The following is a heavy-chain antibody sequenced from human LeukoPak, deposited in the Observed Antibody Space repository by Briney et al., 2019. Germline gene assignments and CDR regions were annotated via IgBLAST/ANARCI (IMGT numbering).Heavy chain of an antibody. Sequence: GGSLRLSCAASGFTFSSKYMSWVRQAPGKGLEWVAVIYTGDTTYYADSVKGRFTISRDNSKNTLYLQMDGLRVEDTAVYYCAKVGAVAAVDYWGQGTLVTVSS. CDR1: GFTFSSKY. V-gene: IGHV3-66*01. CDR3: AKVGAVAAVDY. J-gene: IGHJ4*02. D-gene: IGHD6-19*01. CDR2: IYTGDTT.